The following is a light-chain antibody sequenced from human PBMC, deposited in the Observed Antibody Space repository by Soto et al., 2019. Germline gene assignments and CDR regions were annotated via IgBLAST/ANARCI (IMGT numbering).Light chain of an antibody. CDR3: QQYSNLIT. Sequence: EIQMTQSQSSLSASVGDRFTITCQASQDVSNYLNWYQQKLGKAPKLLIYDASNLETGVPSRFSGSGSGTYFSFTISSLQPEDFATYYCQQYSNLITFGQGTRLEI. CDR2: DAS. V-gene: IGKV1-33*01. CDR1: QDVSNY. J-gene: IGKJ5*01.